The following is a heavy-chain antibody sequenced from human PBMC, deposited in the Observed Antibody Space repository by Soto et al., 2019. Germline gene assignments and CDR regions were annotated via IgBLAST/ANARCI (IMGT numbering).Heavy chain of an antibody. CDR2: IYYSGST. CDR3: ARQWGQLPNNWFDP. J-gene: IGHJ5*02. Sequence: SETLSLTCTVSGGSISSSSYYWGWIRQPPGKGLEWIGSIYYSGSTYYNPSLKSRVTISVDTSKNQFSLKLSSVTAADTAVYYCARQWGQLPNNWFDPWGQGTLVTVSS. CDR1: GGSISSSSYY. V-gene: IGHV4-39*01. D-gene: IGHD3-10*01.